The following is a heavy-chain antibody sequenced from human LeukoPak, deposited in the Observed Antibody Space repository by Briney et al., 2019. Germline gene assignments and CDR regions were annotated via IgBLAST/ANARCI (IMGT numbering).Heavy chain of an antibody. J-gene: IGHJ4*02. Sequence: SETLSLTCTVSGGSISSYYWGWIRQPPGKGLEWIGSIYYSGSTYYNPSLKSRVTISVDTSKNQFSLRLSSVTAADTAVYYCARRMATEIDYWGQGTLVTVSS. CDR2: IYYSGST. CDR3: ARRMATEIDY. D-gene: IGHD5-24*01. V-gene: IGHV4-39*01. CDR1: GGSISSYY.